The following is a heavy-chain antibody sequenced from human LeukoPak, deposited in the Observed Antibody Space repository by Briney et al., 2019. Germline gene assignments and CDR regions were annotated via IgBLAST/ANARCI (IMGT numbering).Heavy chain of an antibody. V-gene: IGHV4-39*01. Sequence: SETLSLTCTVSGGSISSGIYYWGWIRQPPGKGLEWIGSIYYRGNTYYNPSLKSRVTLSVDTSKNQFSLNLNSVTAADTAVYYCARLGLGATTGTDYWGQGTLVTVSS. J-gene: IGHJ4*02. CDR1: GGSISSGIYY. CDR3: ARLGLGATTGTDY. D-gene: IGHD1-1*01. CDR2: IYYRGNT.